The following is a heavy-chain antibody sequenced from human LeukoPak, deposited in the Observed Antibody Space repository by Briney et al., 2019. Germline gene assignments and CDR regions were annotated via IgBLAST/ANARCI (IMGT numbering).Heavy chain of an antibody. D-gene: IGHD6-6*01. Sequence: PGGSLRLSCAGSGFIFSSYSMNWVRQAPGKGLEWVSSISSSSSYIYYADSVKGRFTISRDNAKNSLYLQMNSLRAEDTAVYYCARQVGIAARPFDYWGQGTLVTVSS. CDR3: ARQVGIAARPFDY. CDR1: GFIFSSYS. J-gene: IGHJ4*02. V-gene: IGHV3-21*01. CDR2: ISSSSSYI.